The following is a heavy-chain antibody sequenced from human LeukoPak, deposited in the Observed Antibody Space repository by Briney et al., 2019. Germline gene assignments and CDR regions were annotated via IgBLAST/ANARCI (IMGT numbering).Heavy chain of an antibody. J-gene: IGHJ4*02. Sequence: SQTLSLTCTVSGGSISSGGYYWSWIRQHPGKGLEWIGYIYYSGSTYYNPSLKSRVTISVDTSKNQFSLKLSSVTAADTAVYYCAREDQLAYCGGDCWQFDYWGQGTLVTVSS. CDR2: IYYSGST. CDR3: AREDQLAYCGGDCWQFDY. D-gene: IGHD2-21*02. V-gene: IGHV4-31*03. CDR1: GGSISSGGYY.